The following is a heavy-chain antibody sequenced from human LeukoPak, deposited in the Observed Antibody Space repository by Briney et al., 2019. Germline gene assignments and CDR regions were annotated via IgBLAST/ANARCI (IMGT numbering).Heavy chain of an antibody. CDR3: ARDAPRRYCSGGSCYSSGFDY. Sequence: GGSLRLSCAASGFTFSSYSMNWVRQAPGKGLEWVSSISSSSSYIYYADSVKGRFTISRDNAKNSLYLQMNSLRAEDTAVYYCARDAPRRYCSGGSCYSSGFDYWGQGTLVTVSS. J-gene: IGHJ4*02. D-gene: IGHD2-15*01. CDR1: GFTFSSYS. V-gene: IGHV3-21*01. CDR2: ISSSSSYI.